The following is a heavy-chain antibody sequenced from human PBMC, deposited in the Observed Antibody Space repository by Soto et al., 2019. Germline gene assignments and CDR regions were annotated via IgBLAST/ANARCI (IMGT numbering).Heavy chain of an antibody. CDR3: ARRGYGLYFDY. Sequence: GGSLRLSCAASGFTFSSYAMLWVRQAPGKGLEYVSVISGNGDSTYYANSVKGRFTISRDNSKNTLYLQMGSLRAEDMAVYYCARRGYGLYFDYWGQGTLVTVSS. CDR1: GFTFSSYA. V-gene: IGHV3-64*01. J-gene: IGHJ4*02. D-gene: IGHD3-10*01. CDR2: ISGNGDST.